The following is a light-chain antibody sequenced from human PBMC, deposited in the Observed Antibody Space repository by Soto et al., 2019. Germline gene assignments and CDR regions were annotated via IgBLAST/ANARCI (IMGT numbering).Light chain of an antibody. CDR1: QSVSKY. Sequence: EIVLTQSPATLCLSPGERATLSCRASQSVSKYLAWYQQKPGQAPRLLIYDASNRATGIPARFSGSGSGTDFTLTISSLEPEDFAVYYCQQRSNWPPITFGQGTRLEIK. CDR3: QQRSNWPPIT. J-gene: IGKJ5*01. CDR2: DAS. V-gene: IGKV3-11*01.